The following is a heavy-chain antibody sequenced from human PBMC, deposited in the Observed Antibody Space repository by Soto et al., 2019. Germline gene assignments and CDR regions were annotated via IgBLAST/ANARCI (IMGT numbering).Heavy chain of an antibody. CDR1: GFTFSSYA. CDR2: ISGSGGST. D-gene: IGHD6-13*01. Sequence: LRLSCAASGFTFSSYAMSWVRQAPRKGLEWVSAISGSGGSTYYADSVKGRFTISRDNSKNTLYLQMNSLRAEDTAVYYCAKDPRGIAAAGAWFDPWGQGTLVTVSS. CDR3: AKDPRGIAAAGAWFDP. J-gene: IGHJ5*02. V-gene: IGHV3-23*01.